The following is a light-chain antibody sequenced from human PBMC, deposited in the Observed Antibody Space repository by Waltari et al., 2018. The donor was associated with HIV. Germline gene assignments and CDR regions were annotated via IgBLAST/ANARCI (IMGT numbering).Light chain of an antibody. J-gene: IGLJ1*01. CDR1: SSGVGGYNY. CDR2: EVS. Sequence: QSALTQPASVSGSPGQSITISCTGTSSGVGGYNYVSWYQQHPGKAPKLMIYEVSNRPSGVSNRFSGSKSGNTASLTISGLQAEDEADYYCSSYTSSSTSHVFGTGTKVTVL. V-gene: IGLV2-14*01. CDR3: SSYTSSSTSHV.